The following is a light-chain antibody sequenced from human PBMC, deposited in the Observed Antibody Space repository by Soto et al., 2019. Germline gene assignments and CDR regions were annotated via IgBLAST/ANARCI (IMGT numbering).Light chain of an antibody. Sequence: QSVLTQPPSVSGAPGQRVTISCTGSSSNIGAGYDVHWYHQLPGTAPKLLIYGNNNRPSGVPDRFSGSKAGTSASLAIAGLQAEDEADYYCQSYDTSLGAWVFGRGTKLTVL. CDR1: SSNIGAGYD. CDR2: GNN. V-gene: IGLV1-40*01. CDR3: QSYDTSLGAWV. J-gene: IGLJ3*02.